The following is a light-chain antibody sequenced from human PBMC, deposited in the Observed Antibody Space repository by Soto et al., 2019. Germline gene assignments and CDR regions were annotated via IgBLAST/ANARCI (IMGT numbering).Light chain of an antibody. J-gene: IGLJ2*01. CDR2: EGS. Sequence: HSVLTQPASVSGSPGQSITISCTGTSSDVGSYNLVSWYQQHPGKAPKLMIYEGSKRPSGVSNRFSGSKSGNTASLTISGLQAEDEADYYCCSYAGSSTFYVVFGGGTKLTVL. CDR1: SSDVGSYNL. V-gene: IGLV2-23*03. CDR3: CSYAGSSTFYVV.